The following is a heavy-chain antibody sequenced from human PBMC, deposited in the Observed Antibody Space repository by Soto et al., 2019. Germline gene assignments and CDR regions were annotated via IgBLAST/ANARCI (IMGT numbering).Heavy chain of an antibody. CDR1: GFTFSSYA. D-gene: IGHD2-21*02. Sequence: QVQLVESGGGVVQPGRSLRLSCAASGFTFSSYAMHWVRQAPGKGLEWVAVISYDGSNKYYADSVKGRFTISRDNSKNTLYLQMNSLRAEDTAVYYCAREGSGPVVTPNLDYWGQGTLVTVSS. V-gene: IGHV3-30-3*01. J-gene: IGHJ4*02. CDR2: ISYDGSNK. CDR3: AREGSGPVVTPNLDY.